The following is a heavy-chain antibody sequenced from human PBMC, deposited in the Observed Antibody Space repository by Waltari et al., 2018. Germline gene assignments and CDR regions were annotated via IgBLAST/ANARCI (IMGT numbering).Heavy chain of an antibody. D-gene: IGHD1-26*01. CDR2: IYTSGST. CDR1: GGSISSGSYY. V-gene: IGHV4-61*02. CDR3: ARGDSGSYSGSDY. J-gene: IGHJ4*02. Sequence: QVQLQESGPGLVKPSQTLSLTCTVSGGSISSGSYYLRWIRPPAGKGLEWIGRIYTSGSTNYNPSSKSRVTISVDTSKNQFSLKLSAVTAADTAVYYCARGDSGSYSGSDYWGQGTLVTVSS.